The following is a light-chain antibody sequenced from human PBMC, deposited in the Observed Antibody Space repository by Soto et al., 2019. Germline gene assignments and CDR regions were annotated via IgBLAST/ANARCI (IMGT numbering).Light chain of an antibody. CDR3: QQANSLPLT. V-gene: IGKV1-12*01. CDR2: SAS. Sequence: DIQMTQLPSSMSASVGDRVTITCRASQGISRWLAWYHQKPGKAPNLLIYSASTLHSGVPSRFSGSGSGTDFTLTISSLQPEDFGTYYGQQANSLPLTFGPGTKVFMK. CDR1: QGISRW. J-gene: IGKJ3*01.